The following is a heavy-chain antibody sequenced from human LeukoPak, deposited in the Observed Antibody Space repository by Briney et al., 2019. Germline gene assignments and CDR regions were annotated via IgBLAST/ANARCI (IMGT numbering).Heavy chain of an antibody. V-gene: IGHV1-18*01. D-gene: IGHD3-22*01. CDR3: ARDADDSSGSSPDY. J-gene: IGHJ4*02. CDR2: ISTYNGNT. CDR1: GYTFTSYG. Sequence: GASVKVSCKASGYTFTSYGISWVRQAPGQGLEWMGWISTYNGNTNYAQKLQGRVTMTTDTSTSTAYMELRSLRSEDTAVYYCARDADDSSGSSPDYWGQGTLVTVSS.